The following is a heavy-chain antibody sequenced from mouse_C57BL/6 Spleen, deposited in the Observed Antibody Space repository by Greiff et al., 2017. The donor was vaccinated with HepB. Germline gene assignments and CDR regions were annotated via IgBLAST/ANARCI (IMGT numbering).Heavy chain of an antibody. Sequence: QVQLKESGTELVKPGASVKLSCKASGYTFTSYWMHWVKQRPGQGLEWIGNINPSNGGTNYNEKFKSKATLTVDKSSSTAYMQLSSLTSEDSAVYYCARWTGTYAMDYWGQGTSVTVSS. CDR1: GYTFTSYW. D-gene: IGHD4-1*01. V-gene: IGHV1-53*01. J-gene: IGHJ4*01. CDR3: ARWTGTYAMDY. CDR2: INPSNGGT.